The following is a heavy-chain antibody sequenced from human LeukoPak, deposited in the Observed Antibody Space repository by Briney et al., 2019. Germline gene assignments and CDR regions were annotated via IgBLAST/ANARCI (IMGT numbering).Heavy chain of an antibody. V-gene: IGHV3-23*01. CDR1: GFTFSSYA. J-gene: IGHJ4*02. CDR3: SKSVYCCGGSRFFGFDY. Sequence: GGSLRLSCAASGFTFSSYAMSWVRQAPGKGLEWVSAISGSGGSTYYADSVKGRFTIARDNSKNTLYLQMNSLRGEDPAVYYCSKSVYCCGGSRFFGFDYWGQGTLVTVSS. CDR2: ISGSGGST. D-gene: IGHD2-15*01.